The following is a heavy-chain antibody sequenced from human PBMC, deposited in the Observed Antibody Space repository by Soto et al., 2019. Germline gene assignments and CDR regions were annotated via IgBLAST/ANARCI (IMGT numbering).Heavy chain of an antibody. CDR1: GFTFSRYG. Sequence: QVQLVESGGGVAQPGGSLRLSCAASGFTFSRYGMHWVRQAPGKGLEWVAVIWTDGSYEYYADSVMGRFTISRDNSKNNLYMQMKSLRAEDTAVYYCARAGHDSSGYYYGGLDYWGPGTLVTVSS. D-gene: IGHD3-22*01. CDR3: ARAGHDSSGYYYGGLDY. J-gene: IGHJ4*02. CDR2: IWTDGSYE. V-gene: IGHV3-33*01.